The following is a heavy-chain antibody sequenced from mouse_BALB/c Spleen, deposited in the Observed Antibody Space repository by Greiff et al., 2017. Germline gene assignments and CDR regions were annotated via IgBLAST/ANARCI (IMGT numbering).Heavy chain of an antibody. CDR3: ARNEGYYRYDFSYAMDY. CDR2: IWSGGST. V-gene: IGHV2-2*02. Sequence: QVQLKESGPGLVQPSQSLSITCTVSGFSLTSYGVHWVRQSPGKGLEWLGVIWSGGSTDYNAAFISRLSISKDNSKSQVFFKMDSLQANDTAIYYCARNEGYYRYDFSYAMDYWGQGTSVTVSS. D-gene: IGHD2-14*01. CDR1: GFSLTSYG. J-gene: IGHJ4*01.